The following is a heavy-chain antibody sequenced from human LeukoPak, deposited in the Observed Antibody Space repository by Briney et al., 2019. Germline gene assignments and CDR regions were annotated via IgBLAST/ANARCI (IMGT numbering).Heavy chain of an antibody. Sequence: GGSLRLSCAASGFTLDDYAMHWVRQAPGKGLEWVTGISWNSGSIGYADSVKGRFTISRDNAKNSLYLQMNSLRAEDTALYYCAKAETVADHFDYWGQGTLVTVSS. CDR2: ISWNSGSI. V-gene: IGHV3-9*01. CDR3: AKAETVADHFDY. CDR1: GFTLDDYA. J-gene: IGHJ4*02. D-gene: IGHD6-19*01.